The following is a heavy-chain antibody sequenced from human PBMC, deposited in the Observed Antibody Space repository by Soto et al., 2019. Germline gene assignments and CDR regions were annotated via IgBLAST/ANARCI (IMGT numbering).Heavy chain of an antibody. CDR2: INAGNGNT. Sequence: ASVKVSCKASGYTFTSYSMHWVRQAPGQRLEWMGWINAGNGNTKYSQKFQGRVTITRDTSASTAYMELSSLRSEDTAVYYCARARLTMVRGVNWAPSYSGQGTLVTVSS. CDR3: ARARLTMVRGVNWAPSY. J-gene: IGHJ4*02. CDR1: GYTFTSYS. D-gene: IGHD3-10*01. V-gene: IGHV1-3*01.